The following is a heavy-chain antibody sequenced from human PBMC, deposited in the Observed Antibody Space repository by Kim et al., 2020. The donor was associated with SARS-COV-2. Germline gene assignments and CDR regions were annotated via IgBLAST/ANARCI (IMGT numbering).Heavy chain of an antibody. Sequence: ASVKVSCKASGYNFKTYGMHWVRQAPGQRLEWMGWINGDNGNTKYSQKFQGRVTIIRDTSANSVYMDLSRLRSEDTAVYYCAREGDGYNLPTYYYYGMDVWGQGTTVIVSS. J-gene: IGHJ6*02. CDR2: INGDNGNT. CDR3: AREGDGYNLPTYYYYGMDV. D-gene: IGHD5-12*01. CDR1: GYNFKTYG. V-gene: IGHV1-3*01.